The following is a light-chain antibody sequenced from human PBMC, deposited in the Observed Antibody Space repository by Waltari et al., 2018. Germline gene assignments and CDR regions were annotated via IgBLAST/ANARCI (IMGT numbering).Light chain of an antibody. CDR1: QTVSLTTNNMNY. Sequence: DIVITQSPDSLAVSLGERATITGRSSQTVSLTTNNMNYVSWYQQKPGQPPKLLSYWASTRGSGVPDRFTGSGSGTDFSLTITSLQAEDVAAYYCHQYLETPYTFGQGTKLGIK. CDR2: WAS. CDR3: HQYLETPYT. J-gene: IGKJ2*01. V-gene: IGKV4-1*01.